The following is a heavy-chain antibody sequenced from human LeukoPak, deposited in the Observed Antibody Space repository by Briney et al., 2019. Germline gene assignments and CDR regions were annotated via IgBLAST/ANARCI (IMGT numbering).Heavy chain of an antibody. V-gene: IGHV4-30-4*01. CDR1: GGSISSGDYY. CDR2: IYYSGST. CDR3: ARDKGWGYRSESWFDS. J-gene: IGHJ5*01. Sequence: SETLSLTCTVSGGSISSGDYYWSWIRQPPGKGLEWIGYIYYSGSTYYNPSLKSRVTISVDTSKNQFSLKLSSVTAADTAVYYCARDKGWGYRSESWFDSWGQGTLVTVSS. D-gene: IGHD5-18*01.